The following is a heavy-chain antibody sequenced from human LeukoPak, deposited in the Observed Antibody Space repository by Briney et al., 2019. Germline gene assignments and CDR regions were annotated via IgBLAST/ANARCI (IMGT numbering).Heavy chain of an antibody. CDR2: IWYDGSNK. J-gene: IGHJ3*02. Sequence: PGGSLRLSCAASGFTFSSYGMHWVRQAPGKGLEWVAVIWYDGSNKYYADSVKGRLTISIDNSKNTLYLQMISLRAEDTAVYYSARANNYDGSGYPGAFDIWGQGTMVTVSS. CDR3: ARANNYDGSGYPGAFDI. D-gene: IGHD3-22*01. V-gene: IGHV3-33*01. CDR1: GFTFSSYG.